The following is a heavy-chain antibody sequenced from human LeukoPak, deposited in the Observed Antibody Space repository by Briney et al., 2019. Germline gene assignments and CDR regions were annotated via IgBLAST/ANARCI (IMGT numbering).Heavy chain of an antibody. D-gene: IGHD4-17*01. J-gene: IGHJ4*02. Sequence: PGGSLRLSCAASGFTFSSYGMQWVRQASGKGLEWVAVIWYDGSNKYYADSVKGRFTISRDNSKNTLYLQMNSLRAEDTAVYYCAKDISPWSVTPYYFDYWGQGTLVTVSS. CDR1: GFTFSSYG. V-gene: IGHV3-33*06. CDR3: AKDISPWSVTPYYFDY. CDR2: IWYDGSNK.